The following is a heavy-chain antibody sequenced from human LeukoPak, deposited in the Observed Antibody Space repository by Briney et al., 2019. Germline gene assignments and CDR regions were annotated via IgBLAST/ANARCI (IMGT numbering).Heavy chain of an antibody. CDR3: ARPYYYDSRIDP. CDR1: GGSISSGDYY. D-gene: IGHD3-22*01. Sequence: SQTLSLTCTVSGGSISSGDYYWSWIRQPPGKGLEWIAYVYYSGSTYYNPSLKSRVTMSADTSKNQLSLKLSSVTAADTAVYYCARPYYYDSRIDPWGQGILVTVSS. CDR2: VYYSGST. V-gene: IGHV4-30-4*01. J-gene: IGHJ5*02.